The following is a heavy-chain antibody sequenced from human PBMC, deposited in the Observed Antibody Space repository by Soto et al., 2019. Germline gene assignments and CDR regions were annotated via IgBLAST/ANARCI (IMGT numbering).Heavy chain of an antibody. D-gene: IGHD4-17*01. CDR1: GASLSSGGYY. CDR2: IYYSGST. V-gene: IGHV4-31*03. J-gene: IGHJ4*02. CDR3: ARSSQSTVNTFDY. Sequence: SETLSLTCTVSGASLSSGGYYWTWIRQSPGKGLEWIGYIYYSGSTYYNPSLKSRVTISVDTSKNQFSLKLSSVTAADTAVYYCARSSQSTVNTFDYWGQGTLVNVSS.